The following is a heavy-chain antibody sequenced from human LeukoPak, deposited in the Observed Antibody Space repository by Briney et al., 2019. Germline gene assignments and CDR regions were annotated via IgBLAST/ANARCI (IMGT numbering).Heavy chain of an antibody. J-gene: IGHJ4*02. Sequence: GGSLRLSCAASGFAFSSYWMTWVRQAPGKELEWVANINEDASEKYYVDSVRGRFSISRDNAWNSLFLQMYSLRAEDTAVYYCARVRYNSGYIFDYWGQGALVTVSS. CDR2: INEDASEK. CDR1: GFAFSSYW. CDR3: ARVRYNSGYIFDY. D-gene: IGHD5-18*01. V-gene: IGHV3-7*01.